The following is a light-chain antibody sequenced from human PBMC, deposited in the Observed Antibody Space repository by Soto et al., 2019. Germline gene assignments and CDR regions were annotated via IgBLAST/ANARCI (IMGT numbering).Light chain of an antibody. CDR2: GAS. CDR3: QQYGSSPGIT. J-gene: IGKJ5*01. CDR1: QSVSSSY. Sequence: EIVLTQSPGTLSLSPGERATLSCRASQSVSSSYLAWYQQKPGQAPRLLIYGASSRATGIPDRFSGSGSGTDFNITISRLEPEDFAVYYCQQYGSSPGITFGPGTRLEIK. V-gene: IGKV3-20*01.